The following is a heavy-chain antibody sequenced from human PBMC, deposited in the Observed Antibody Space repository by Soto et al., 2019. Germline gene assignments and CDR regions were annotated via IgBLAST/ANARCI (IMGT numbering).Heavy chain of an antibody. CDR2: ISGSGGST. D-gene: IGHD5-18*01. CDR1: GFTFSSYA. V-gene: IGHV3-23*01. Sequence: GGSLRLSCAASGFTFSSYAMSWVRQAPGKGLEWVSAISGSGGSTYYADSVKGRFTVSRDNSKNTLYLQMNSLRAEETDVYYYAPVETAMGDWGQGTLVTVSS. J-gene: IGHJ4*02. CDR3: APVETAMGD.